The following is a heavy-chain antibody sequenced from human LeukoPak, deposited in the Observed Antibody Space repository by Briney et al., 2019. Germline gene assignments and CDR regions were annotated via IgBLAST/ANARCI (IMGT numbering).Heavy chain of an antibody. CDR3: ARASYYYDSSGYYTYYFDY. V-gene: IGHV4-39*07. CDR1: VGSISSSNYY. Sequence: SQTLSLTCTVSVGSISSSNYYCGSICQPPGKGLEWIGNIYYGGSTYYNPSLTSRVTISVDTSKNQFSLKLSSVTAADTAVYYCARASYYYDSSGYYTYYFDYWGQGTLVTVSS. D-gene: IGHD3-22*01. CDR2: IYYGGST. J-gene: IGHJ4*02.